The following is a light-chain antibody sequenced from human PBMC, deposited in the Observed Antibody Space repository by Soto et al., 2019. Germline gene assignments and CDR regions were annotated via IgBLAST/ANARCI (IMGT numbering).Light chain of an antibody. CDR3: QHYNSYSEA. V-gene: IGKV1-5*03. CDR2: KAS. Sequence: DFQMTQSPSTLSASVGDRVTITCRASQSINNLLAWYQQKPGKAPKLLIYKASTLKSGVPSRFSGSGSGTEFTLTISSLQPDDFATYYCQHYNSYSEAFGQGTKVDI. CDR1: QSINNL. J-gene: IGKJ1*01.